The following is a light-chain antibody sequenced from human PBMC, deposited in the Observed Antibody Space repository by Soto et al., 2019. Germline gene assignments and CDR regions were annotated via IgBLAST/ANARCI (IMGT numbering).Light chain of an antibody. CDR1: QSVNSRH. Sequence: EIVLTQSPGTLSLSPGERATLSCRASQSVNSRHLAWYQQKPGQAPRLLIHGASSRATGIPDRFSGSGSGTDFTLTISRLEPEDFAVYYCQQFGSSPPITFGQGTRLEIK. CDR2: GAS. V-gene: IGKV3-20*01. CDR3: QQFGSSPPIT. J-gene: IGKJ5*01.